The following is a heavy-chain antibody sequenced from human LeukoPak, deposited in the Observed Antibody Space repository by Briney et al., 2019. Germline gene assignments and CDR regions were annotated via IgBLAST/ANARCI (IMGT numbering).Heavy chain of an antibody. CDR3: ARDVREELPGRY. CDR1: GFTVSSNY. Sequence: GGSLRLSCAASGFTVSSNYMSWVRQAPGKGLEWVSVIYSGGSTYYADPVKGRFTISRDNSKNTLYLQMNSLRAEDTAVYYCARDVREELPGRYWGQGTLVTVSS. J-gene: IGHJ4*02. CDR2: IYSGGST. V-gene: IGHV3-66*02. D-gene: IGHD1-7*01.